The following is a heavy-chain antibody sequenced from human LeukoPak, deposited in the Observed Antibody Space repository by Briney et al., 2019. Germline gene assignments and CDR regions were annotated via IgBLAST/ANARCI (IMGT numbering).Heavy chain of an antibody. CDR3: ARSEYGSGGNDFDY. J-gene: IGHJ4*02. V-gene: IGHV4-39*07. Sequence: SETLSLTCTVSGGSISSSSYYWGWIRQPPGKGLEWIGSIYYSGSTNYNPSLKSRVTMSVDTSKNLFSLNLSSVTAADTAVYYCARSEYGSGGNDFDYWGQGTLVTVSS. D-gene: IGHD3-10*01. CDR2: IYYSGST. CDR1: GGSISSSSYY.